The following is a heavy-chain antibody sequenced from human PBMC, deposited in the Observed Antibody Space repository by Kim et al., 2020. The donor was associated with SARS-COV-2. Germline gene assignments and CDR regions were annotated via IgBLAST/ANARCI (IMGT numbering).Heavy chain of an antibody. V-gene: IGHV4-59*01. Sequence: NPPLKSRVTISVDTSKNQFSLKLSSVTAADTAVYYCARDWSGDHYYGMDVWGQGTTVTVSS. D-gene: IGHD3-10*01. J-gene: IGHJ6*02. CDR3: ARDWSGDHYYGMDV.